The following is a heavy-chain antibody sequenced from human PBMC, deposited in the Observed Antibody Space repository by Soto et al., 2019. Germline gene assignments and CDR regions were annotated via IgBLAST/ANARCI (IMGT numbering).Heavy chain of an antibody. CDR2: IWYDGSNK. Sequence: GGSLRLSCAASGFTCSSYGMHWVRQAPGKGLEWVAVIWYDGSNKYYADSVKGRFTISRDNSKNTLYLQMNSLRAEDTAVYYCARDDYFGYSRRWCFDYWGQGNLVTVS. CDR3: ARDDYFGYSRRWCFDY. J-gene: IGHJ4*02. V-gene: IGHV3-33*01. D-gene: IGHD6-13*01. CDR1: GFTCSSYG.